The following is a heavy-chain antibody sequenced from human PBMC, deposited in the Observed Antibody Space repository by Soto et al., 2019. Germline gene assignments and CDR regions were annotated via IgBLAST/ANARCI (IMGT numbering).Heavy chain of an antibody. CDR2: IKQHGSET. CDR1: GFTFSSYW. V-gene: IGHV3-7*03. CDR3: ARDLLESPDC. J-gene: IGHJ4*02. Sequence: EVQLVESGGGLVQPGGSLRLSCAASGFTFSSYWMSWLRQAPGKGLEWVANIKQHGSETYYVDSVKGRFTISRDNAKNSVYLQMNSLRAEDTAVYYCARDLLESPDCWGQGTLVTVSS.